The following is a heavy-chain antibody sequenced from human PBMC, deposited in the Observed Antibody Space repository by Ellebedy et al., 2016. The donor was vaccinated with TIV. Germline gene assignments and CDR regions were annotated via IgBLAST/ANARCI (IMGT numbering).Heavy chain of an antibody. CDR2: MRQDGGDK. J-gene: IGHJ3*02. CDR1: GFSFSSYW. D-gene: IGHD4-17*01. V-gene: IGHV3-7*01. Sequence: GGSLRLSCVGSGFSFSSYWMSWVRQAPGKGLEWVANMRQDGGDKYYVDSVKGRFTISRDNPKSSLYLQMNSVRVEETAGYYCATDGSYGDYLSPTHAFVMWGQGTLVTVSA. CDR3: ATDGSYGDYLSPTHAFVM.